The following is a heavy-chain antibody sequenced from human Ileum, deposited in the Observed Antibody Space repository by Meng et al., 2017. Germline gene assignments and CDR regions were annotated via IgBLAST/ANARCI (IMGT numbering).Heavy chain of an antibody. Sequence: QVQLQAWGPGLLKPSETLSLTSAVYGGSFSGYYWSWIRQPPGKGLEWIGEINHSGSTNYNPSLKSRVTISVDTSKNQFSLKLSSVTAADTAVYYCARGGHDSSGYYSFDYWGQGTLVTVSS. V-gene: IGHV4-34*01. J-gene: IGHJ4*02. CDR2: INHSGST. CDR3: ARGGHDSSGYYSFDY. CDR1: GGSFSGYY. D-gene: IGHD3-22*01.